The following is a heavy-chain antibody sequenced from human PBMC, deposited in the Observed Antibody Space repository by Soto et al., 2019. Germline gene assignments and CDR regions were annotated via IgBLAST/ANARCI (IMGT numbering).Heavy chain of an antibody. CDR1: GYTFTSYY. Sequence: QVQLVQSGAEVKKPGASVKVSCKASGYTFTSYYMHWVRQAPGQGLEWMGIINPSGGSTSYAQKFQGRVTMTRDTSTSTVYMELSSLRSEDTAVYYCARDSSPVDILTGYSPNWFDPWGQGTLVTVSS. CDR3: ARDSSPVDILTGYSPNWFDP. D-gene: IGHD3-9*01. V-gene: IGHV1-46*03. CDR2: INPSGGST. J-gene: IGHJ5*02.